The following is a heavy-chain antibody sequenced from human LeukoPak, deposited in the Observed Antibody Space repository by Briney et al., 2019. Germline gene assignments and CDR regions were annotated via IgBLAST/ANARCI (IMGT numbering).Heavy chain of an antibody. CDR1: GGSISSSNW. V-gene: IGHV4-4*02. D-gene: IGHD6-25*01. CDR3: ARWGESSALRVHAFDN. CDR2: IYHSGST. Sequence: PSETLSLTCAVSGGSISSSNWWSWVRQPPGKGLEWIGEIYHSGSTNYNPSLKSRVTISVDKSKNQFSLKLSSVTAADTAVYYCARWGESSALRVHAFDNWGQGAMVTVSS. J-gene: IGHJ3*02.